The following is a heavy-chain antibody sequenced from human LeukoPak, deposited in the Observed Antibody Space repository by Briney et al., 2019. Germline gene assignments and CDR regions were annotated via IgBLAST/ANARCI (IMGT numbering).Heavy chain of an antibody. D-gene: IGHD6-19*01. V-gene: IGHV4-59*08. CDR2: IYYSGST. CDR3: ARLASSGWSHCDY. CDR1: GGSISGYY. Sequence: SETLSLTCTVSGGSISGYYWSWIRQPPGKGPEWIGYIYYSGSTNYNPSLKSRVTISVETSKNQFSLKMNSVTAADTAVYYCARLASSGWSHCDYWGQGTLVTVSS. J-gene: IGHJ4*02.